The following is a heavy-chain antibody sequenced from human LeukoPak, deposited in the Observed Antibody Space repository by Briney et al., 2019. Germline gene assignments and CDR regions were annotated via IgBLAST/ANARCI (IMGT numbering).Heavy chain of an antibody. CDR2: TYYRSKWYN. J-gene: IGHJ4*02. V-gene: IGHV6-1*01. CDR1: GDSVSSNSAA. Sequence: SQTLSLTCAISGDSVSSNSAAWNWIRQSPSRGLEWLGRTYYRSKWYNDYAVSVKSRITINPDTSKNQFSLQLNSVTPEDTAAYYCARLNYYDSSGYYYGIPHFDYWGQGTLVTVSS. CDR3: ARLNYYDSSGYYYGIPHFDY. D-gene: IGHD3-22*01.